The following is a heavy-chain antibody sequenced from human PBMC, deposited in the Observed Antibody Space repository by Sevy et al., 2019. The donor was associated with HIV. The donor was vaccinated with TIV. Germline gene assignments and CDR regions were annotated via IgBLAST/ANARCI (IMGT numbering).Heavy chain of an antibody. J-gene: IGHJ6*02. D-gene: IGHD3-3*01. Sequence: GGSLRLSCAASGFTVSSNYMSWVRQAPGKGLEWVSVIYSGGTTYYADSVKGRFTISRDNSKNTLYLQMNNLSAEDTAVYYCAREREFTIFGVLIEYGMDVWGQGTTVTVSS. CDR3: AREREFTIFGVLIEYGMDV. V-gene: IGHV3-53*01. CDR2: IYSGGTT. CDR1: GFTVSSNY.